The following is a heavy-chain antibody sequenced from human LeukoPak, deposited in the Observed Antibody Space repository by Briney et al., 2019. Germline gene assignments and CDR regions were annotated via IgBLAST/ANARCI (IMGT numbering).Heavy chain of an antibody. J-gene: IGHJ4*02. CDR3: ARDFYGYNWVYYFDY. D-gene: IGHD5-24*01. V-gene: IGHV4-59*01. Sequence: SETLSLTCTVSGGSISSYYWSWIRQPPGKGLEWIGYIYYSGSTNYNPSLKSRVTISVDTSKNQFSLKLSSVTAADTAVYYCARDFYGYNWVYYFDYWGQGTLVTVSS. CDR2: IYYSGST. CDR1: GGSISSYY.